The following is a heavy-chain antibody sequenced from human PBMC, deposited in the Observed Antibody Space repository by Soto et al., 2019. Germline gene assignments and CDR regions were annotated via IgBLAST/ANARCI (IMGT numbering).Heavy chain of an antibody. CDR1: GFTVSSNY. Sequence: EVQLVESGGGLIQPGGSLRLSCAASGFTVSSNYMSWVRQAPGTGLEWVSVIYSGGSTYYADSVKGRFTISRDNSKNTLYLQMNSLRAEDTAVYYCARDRVESGYPEYFQHWCQGTLVTVSS. V-gene: IGHV3-53*01. J-gene: IGHJ1*01. D-gene: IGHD3-22*01. CDR3: ARDRVESGYPEYFQH. CDR2: IYSGGST.